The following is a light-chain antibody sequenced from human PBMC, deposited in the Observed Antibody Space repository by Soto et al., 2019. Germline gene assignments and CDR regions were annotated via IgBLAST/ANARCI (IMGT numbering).Light chain of an antibody. CDR3: QQYGSSLPLT. CDR1: HSVSSSY. Sequence: EIVLTQSPGTLSLSLGERDTLSCRASHSVSSSYLAWYQQKPGQAPRLLIYGASSRATGIPDRFSGSGSGTDFTLTISRLEPEDFAVYYCQQYGSSLPLTFGQGTRRRL. CDR2: GAS. V-gene: IGKV3-20*01. J-gene: IGKJ5*01.